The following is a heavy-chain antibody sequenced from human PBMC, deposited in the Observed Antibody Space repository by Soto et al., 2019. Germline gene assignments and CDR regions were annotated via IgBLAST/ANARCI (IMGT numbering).Heavy chain of an antibody. CDR1: GYTFTGYY. D-gene: IGHD2-15*01. CDR2: INPNSGGT. CDR3: ARGWVAATPGVNCFDP. J-gene: IGHJ5*02. V-gene: IGHV1-2*02. Sequence: GASVKVSCKASGYTFTGYYMHWVRQAPGQGLEWMGWINPNSGGTNYAQKFQGRVTMTRDTSISTAYMELSRLRSDDTAVYYCARGWVAATPGVNCFDPWGQGTLVTVSS.